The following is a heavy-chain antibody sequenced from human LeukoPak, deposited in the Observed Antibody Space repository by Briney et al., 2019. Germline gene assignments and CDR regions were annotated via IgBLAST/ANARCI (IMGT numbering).Heavy chain of an antibody. CDR3: ARQNHDIGTNWFDP. J-gene: IGHJ5*02. Sequence: SETLSLTCSVSGDSIRSVRYYWGWIRQPPGRGLEWIGSIYDTGSTYYNPSLKSRVTIFVDTSKNQFSLRLTSVTAADTAMYYCARQNHDIGTNWFDPWGQGTLVAVSS. D-gene: IGHD3-9*01. V-gene: IGHV4-39*01. CDR1: GDSIRSVRYY. CDR2: IYDTGST.